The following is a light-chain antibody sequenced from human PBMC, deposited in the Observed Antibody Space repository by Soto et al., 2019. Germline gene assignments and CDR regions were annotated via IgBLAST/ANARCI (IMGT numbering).Light chain of an antibody. Sequence: DIQMTESPSSLSASVGDRVTITCQASQDINKYLNWYKQTPGKAPKLMSYAASSLQSGVPSRFRGSGSGTDFTLTISSLQPEDFETYYCQQANSFPLTFGGGTKVDIK. J-gene: IGKJ4*01. CDR2: AAS. CDR1: QDINKY. V-gene: IGKV1-12*01. CDR3: QQANSFPLT.